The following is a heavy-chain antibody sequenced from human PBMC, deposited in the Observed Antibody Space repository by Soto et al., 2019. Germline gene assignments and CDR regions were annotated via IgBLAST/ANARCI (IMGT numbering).Heavy chain of an antibody. D-gene: IGHD3-3*02. CDR2: IYWDDDQ. CDR1: GFSLSGDGVG. CDR3: AHAFGGTSWPNDAFDI. Sequence: QITLKESGPTLVKPTQSLTLTCTVSGFSLSGDGVGVGWIRQPPGKALEWLALIYWDDDQRYSPSLKTRLTITKDTSKNRVVLTMPNRDPVDTATYYCAHAFGGTSWPNDAFDIWGQGTVVTVSS. V-gene: IGHV2-5*02. J-gene: IGHJ3*02.